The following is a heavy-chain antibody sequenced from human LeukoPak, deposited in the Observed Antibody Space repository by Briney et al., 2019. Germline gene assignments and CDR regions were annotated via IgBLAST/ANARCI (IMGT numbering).Heavy chain of an antibody. V-gene: IGHV4-4*07. D-gene: IGHD2-2*01. CDR1: GGSISSYY. Sequence: SETLSLTCTVSGGSISSYYWSWIRQPAGKGLEWIGRIYTSGSTNYNPSLKSRVTMSVDTSKNQFSLKLSSVTAADTAVYYCARRYCSSTSCYAYDYWGQGTLVTVSS. CDR3: ARRYCSSTSCYAYDY. CDR2: IYTSGST. J-gene: IGHJ4*02.